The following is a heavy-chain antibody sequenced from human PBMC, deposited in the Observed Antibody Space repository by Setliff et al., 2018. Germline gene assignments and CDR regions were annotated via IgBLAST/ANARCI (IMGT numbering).Heavy chain of an antibody. CDR3: ARDTSPYGSGIFDY. V-gene: IGHV4-34*12. Sequence: SETLSLTCAVYGGSFSGYYWSWIRQPPGKRLEWIGEIIHSGSTNYNPSLKSRVTISMDTSKNQFSLKVSSVTAADMAVYYCARDTSPYGSGIFDYWGQGTLVTVSS. D-gene: IGHD3-10*01. J-gene: IGHJ4*02. CDR2: IIHSGST. CDR1: GGSFSGYY.